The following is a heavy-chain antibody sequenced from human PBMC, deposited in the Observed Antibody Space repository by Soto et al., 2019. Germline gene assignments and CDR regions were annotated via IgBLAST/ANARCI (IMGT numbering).Heavy chain of an antibody. D-gene: IGHD3-9*01. CDR1: GGSISSYY. CDR2: IYYSGST. Sequence: SETLSLTCTVSGGSISSYYWSWIRQPPGKGLEWIGYIYYSGSTNYNPSLKSRVTISVDTSKNQFSLKLSSVTAADTAVYYCARNTRLRYFDWFPQDYRDWFDPWGQGTLVTVSS. CDR3: ARNTRLRYFDWFPQDYRDWFDP. V-gene: IGHV4-59*01. J-gene: IGHJ5*02.